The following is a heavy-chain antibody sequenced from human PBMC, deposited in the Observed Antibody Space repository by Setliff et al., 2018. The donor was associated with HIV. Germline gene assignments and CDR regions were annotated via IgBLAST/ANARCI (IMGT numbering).Heavy chain of an antibody. CDR3: TRDLWGDDYYYNNMDV. V-gene: IGHV4-4*07. D-gene: IGHD2-21*02. J-gene: IGHJ6*03. CDR2: IYTRGNT. CDR1: GGSLQGYY. Sequence: SETLSLTCSVSGGSLQGYYWSWIRQPAGKGLQWIGRIYTRGNTNYNPSLRSRVTMSVDTSKNQFSLKVTSVTAADTAVYYCTRDLWGDDYYYNNMDVWGKGTTVTVSS.